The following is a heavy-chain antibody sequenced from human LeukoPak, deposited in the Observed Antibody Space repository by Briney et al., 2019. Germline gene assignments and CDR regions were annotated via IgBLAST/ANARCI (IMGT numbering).Heavy chain of an antibody. D-gene: IGHD6-13*01. CDR2: ISGSGGGT. Sequence: PGGSLRLSCAASGSTFVTFAMGWVRQAPGKGLEWVSTISGSGGGTYYADSVKGRFTISRDNSKNTLYLQMNSLRAEDTAVYYCAKHKGAGSRYSYSMDVWGKGATVTVSS. CDR1: GSTFVTFA. J-gene: IGHJ6*03. V-gene: IGHV3-23*01. CDR3: AKHKGAGSRYSYSMDV.